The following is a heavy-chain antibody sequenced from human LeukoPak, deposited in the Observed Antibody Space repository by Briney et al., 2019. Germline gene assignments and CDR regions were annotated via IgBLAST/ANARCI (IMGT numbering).Heavy chain of an antibody. CDR1: GGSISRYY. V-gene: IGHV4-59*12. Sequence: SETLSLTCTVSGGSISRYYWSWIRQPPGKGLEWIGYIYSSGSTNYNPSLKSRVTISLDTSRNQFSLNLNSVTAADTAVYYCAKSNGYGLVDIWGQGTMVTVSS. J-gene: IGHJ3*02. CDR2: IYSSGST. D-gene: IGHD3-10*01. CDR3: AKSNGYGLVDI.